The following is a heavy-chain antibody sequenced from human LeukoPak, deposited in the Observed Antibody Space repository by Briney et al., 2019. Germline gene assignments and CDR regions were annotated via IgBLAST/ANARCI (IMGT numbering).Heavy chain of an antibody. V-gene: IGHV4-34*01. D-gene: IGHD3-10*01. CDR2: INHSGST. J-gene: IGHJ5*02. Sequence: SETLSLACAAYGGSFSGYYWSWIRQPPGKGLEWIGEINHSGSTNYNPSLKSRVTISVDTSKNQFSLKLSSVTAADTAVYYCARGPLWFGELKGWFDPWGQGTLVTVSS. CDR1: GGSFSGYY. CDR3: ARGPLWFGELKGWFDP.